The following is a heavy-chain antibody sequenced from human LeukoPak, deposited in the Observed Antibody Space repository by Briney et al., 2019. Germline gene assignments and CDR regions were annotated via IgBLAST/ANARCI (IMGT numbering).Heavy chain of an antibody. Sequence: SETLSLTCTVSGGSISSYYWSWIRQPPGKGLEWIGYIYYSGSTHYNPSLMSRVTISVDTSKNQFSLKLSSVTAADTAVYYCARHREQLVYWYFDLWGRGTLVTVSS. CDR2: IYYSGST. D-gene: IGHD6-13*01. CDR1: GGSISSYY. V-gene: IGHV4-59*08. J-gene: IGHJ2*01. CDR3: ARHREQLVYWYFDL.